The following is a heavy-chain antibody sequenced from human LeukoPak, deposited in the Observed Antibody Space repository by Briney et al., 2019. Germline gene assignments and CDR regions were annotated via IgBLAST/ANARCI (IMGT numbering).Heavy chain of an antibody. D-gene: IGHD5-12*01. V-gene: IGHV1-69*04. J-gene: IGHJ6*02. CDR1: GGTFISYA. Sequence: ASVKVSCKASGGTFISYAISWVRQAPGQGLEWMGRIIPILGIANYAQKFQGRVTITADKSTSTAYMELSSLRSEDTAVYYCAREGSGSGYDGYYYGMDVWGQGTTVTVSS. CDR3: AREGSGSGYDGYYYGMDV. CDR2: IIPILGIA.